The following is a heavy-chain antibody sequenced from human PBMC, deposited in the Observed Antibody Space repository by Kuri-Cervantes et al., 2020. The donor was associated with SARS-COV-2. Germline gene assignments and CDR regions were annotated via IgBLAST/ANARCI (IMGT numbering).Heavy chain of an antibody. CDR1: GGSISSHY. CDR3: GKVSWLQLWHRYSDS. Sequence: SETLSLTCTVSGGSISSHYWGWIRQPAGKGLEWIGRIYTSGSTNYNPSLKSRVTISLDTSNNQVSLRLTSATAADTAVYYCGKVSWLQLWHRYSDSWGQGTLVTVSS. CDR2: IYTSGST. J-gene: IGHJ4*02. V-gene: IGHV4-4*07. D-gene: IGHD5-24*01.